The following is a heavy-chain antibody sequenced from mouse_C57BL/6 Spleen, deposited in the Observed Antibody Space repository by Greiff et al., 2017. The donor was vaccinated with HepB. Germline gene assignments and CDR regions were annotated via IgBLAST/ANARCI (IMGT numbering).Heavy chain of an antibody. CDR1: GYAFSSYW. CDR3: ARRNGYSYFDY. V-gene: IGHV1-80*01. J-gene: IGHJ2*01. CDR2: IYPGDGDT. Sequence: QQSGAELVKPGASVKISCKASGYAFSSYWMNWVKQRPGKGLEWIGQIYPGDGDTNYNGKFKGKATLTADKSSSTAYMQLSSLTSEDSAVYFCARRNGYSYFDYWGQGTTLTVSS. D-gene: IGHD2-3*01.